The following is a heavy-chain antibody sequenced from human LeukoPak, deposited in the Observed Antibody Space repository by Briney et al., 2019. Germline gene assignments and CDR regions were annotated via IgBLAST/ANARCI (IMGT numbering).Heavy chain of an antibody. CDR1: GFTFSLYS. V-gene: IGHV3-21*01. CDR2: ISSSSSYI. Sequence: GGSLRLSCAASGFTFSLYSMNWVRQAPGKGLEWVSSISSSSSYIYYADSVKGRFTISRDNAKNSLYLQVNSLRVEDTAVYYCARWRRENVAVPGTDYLDYWGQGSLVTVSS. CDR3: ARWRRENVAVPGTDYLDY. J-gene: IGHJ4*02. D-gene: IGHD6-19*01.